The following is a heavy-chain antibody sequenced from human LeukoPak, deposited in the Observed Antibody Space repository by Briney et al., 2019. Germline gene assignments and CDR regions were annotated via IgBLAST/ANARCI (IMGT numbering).Heavy chain of an antibody. J-gene: IGHJ4*02. CDR1: GYTFTGYY. Sequence: HWASVKVSCKASGYTFTGYYMHWVRQAPGQGLEWMGWINPNSGGTNYAQKFQGGVTMTRDTSISTAYMELSRLRSDDTAVYYCARGKSYRGAYYFDYWGQGTLVTVSS. CDR2: INPNSGGT. CDR3: ARGKSYRGAYYFDY. V-gene: IGHV1-2*02. D-gene: IGHD1-26*01.